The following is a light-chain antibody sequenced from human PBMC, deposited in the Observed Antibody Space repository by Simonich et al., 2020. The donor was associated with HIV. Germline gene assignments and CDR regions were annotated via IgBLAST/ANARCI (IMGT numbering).Light chain of an antibody. V-gene: IGKV1-39*01. CDR2: AAS. Sequence: DIQLTQSPSSLSAPVGDRVTITCRASQNINSSLSWYQQKPGKAPKLLIYAASSLQSGVPSRFSGSGSGTDFTLTISSLQPEDFATYFCQQNYSTPLTFGRGTKVEIK. J-gene: IGKJ1*01. CDR3: QQNYSTPLT. CDR1: QNINSS.